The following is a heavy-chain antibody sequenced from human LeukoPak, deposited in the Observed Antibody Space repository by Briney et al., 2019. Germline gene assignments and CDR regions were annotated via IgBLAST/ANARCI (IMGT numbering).Heavy chain of an antibody. CDR2: ISAYNGNT. Sequence: ASVKVSCKASGYTFTSYGISWVRQAPGQGLEWMGWISAYNGNTNYAQKLQGRVTMTTDTSTSTAYMELSRLRSDDTAVYYCARDSRYFDWFLMALSVGHYYYYMDVWGKGTTVTISS. CDR3: ARDSRYFDWFLMALSVGHYYYYMDV. J-gene: IGHJ6*03. V-gene: IGHV1-18*01. D-gene: IGHD3-9*01. CDR1: GYTFTSYG.